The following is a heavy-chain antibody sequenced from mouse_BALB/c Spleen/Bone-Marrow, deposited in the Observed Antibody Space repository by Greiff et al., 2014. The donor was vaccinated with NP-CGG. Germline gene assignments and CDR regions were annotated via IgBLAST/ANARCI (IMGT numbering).Heavy chain of an antibody. CDR3: AREVLRDYFDY. D-gene: IGHD1-1*01. V-gene: IGHV5-12-1*01. J-gene: IGHJ2*01. CDR2: ISSGGGST. Sequence: EVHLVESGGGLVKPGGSLKLSCAASGFAFSSYDMSWVRQTPEKRLEWVAYISSGGGSTYYPDTVKGRFTISRDNAKSTLYLQMSSLKSEDTAMYYCAREVLRDYFDYWGQGTTLTVSS. CDR1: GFAFSSYD.